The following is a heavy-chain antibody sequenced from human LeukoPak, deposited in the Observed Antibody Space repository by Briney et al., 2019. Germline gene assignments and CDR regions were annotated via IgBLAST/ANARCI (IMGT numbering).Heavy chain of an antibody. D-gene: IGHD6-19*01. CDR2: INPSGGST. Sequence: GASVKVSCKASGYTFIAYYIHWVRQAPGQGLEWMGIINPSGGSTTYAQNFQGRVTMTGDTSTSAVYMELSSLGSEDTAVYYCARGGSLAVAPHLYYFDYWGQGTLVTVSS. J-gene: IGHJ4*02. V-gene: IGHV1-46*01. CDR3: ARGGSLAVAPHLYYFDY. CDR1: GYTFIAYY.